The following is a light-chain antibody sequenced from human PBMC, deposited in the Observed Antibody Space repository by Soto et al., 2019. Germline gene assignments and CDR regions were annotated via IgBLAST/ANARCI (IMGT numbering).Light chain of an antibody. V-gene: IGKV3-20*01. CDR2: GAS. J-gene: IGKJ1*01. Sequence: EVVLTQSPGTLSLSPGERATLSCRASQSISSYLAWCQQRPGQAPRLLIYGASSRATGIPDRFSGSGSGTEFTLTISRLEPEDFAVYYCQQYGSSSWTFGQGTKVAIK. CDR3: QQYGSSSWT. CDR1: QSISSY.